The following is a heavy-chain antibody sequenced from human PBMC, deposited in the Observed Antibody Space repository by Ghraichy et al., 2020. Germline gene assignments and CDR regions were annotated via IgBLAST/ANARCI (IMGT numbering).Heavy chain of an antibody. D-gene: IGHD5-12*01. CDR2: IYRSGST. V-gene: IGHV4-59*01. J-gene: IGHJ6*03. Sequence: SETLSLTCTVSGGSLNNYYWTWIRQPPGKGLEWIGYIYRSGSTEYNPSLKSRVTLSLDTSKNQVSLTLTSVTAADAAVYFCARWRDKSSSWPRPFFFMDVWGRGATVTVSS. CDR1: GGSLNNYY. CDR3: ARWRDKSSSWPRPFFFMDV.